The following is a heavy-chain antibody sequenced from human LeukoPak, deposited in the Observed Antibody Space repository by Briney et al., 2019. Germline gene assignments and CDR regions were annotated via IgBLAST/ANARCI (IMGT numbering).Heavy chain of an antibody. CDR2: IYYSGIT. CDR1: GGSIRSSSYY. D-gene: IGHD3-22*01. J-gene: IGHJ6*02. CDR3: AGGLHYYDSSGYFPAGYYGMDV. V-gene: IGHV4-39*01. Sequence: SETLSLTCHVSGGSIRSSSYYWGWIRQPPGKGLEWIATIYYSGITHYNPSLKSRGTISVETSKNQFSLKVTSVTAADTATYFCAGGLHYYDSSGYFPAGYYGMDVWGQGTTVSVSS.